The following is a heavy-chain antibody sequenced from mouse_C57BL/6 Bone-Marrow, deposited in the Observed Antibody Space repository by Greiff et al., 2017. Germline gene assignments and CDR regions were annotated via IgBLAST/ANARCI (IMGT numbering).Heavy chain of an antibody. V-gene: IGHV1-62-3*01. CDR2: IDPNSGST. D-gene: IGHD4-1*01. CDR3: ASEATGPYYFDY. J-gene: IGHJ2*01. CDR1: GYTFTSYW. Sequence: QVQLQQPGAELVKPGASVKLSCKASGYTFTSYWMHWVKQRPGRGLEWIGRIDPNSGSTNYNEKFKSKATLTVDKSSSTAYMQLSSLTSEDSAVYYCASEATGPYYFDYWGQGTTLTVSS.